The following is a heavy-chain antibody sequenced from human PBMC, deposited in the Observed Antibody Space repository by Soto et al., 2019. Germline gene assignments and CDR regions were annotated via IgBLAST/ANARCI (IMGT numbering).Heavy chain of an antibody. D-gene: IGHD3-9*01. V-gene: IGHV4-39*01. Sequence: SETLSLTCTVSGGSISSSSYYWGWIRQPPGKGLEWIGSIYYSGSTYYNPSLKSRVTISVDTSKNQFSLKLSSVTAADTAVYYCARLEANILTGYRTFDYWGQGTLVTVSS. J-gene: IGHJ4*02. CDR2: IYYSGST. CDR1: GGSISSSSYY. CDR3: ARLEANILTGYRTFDY.